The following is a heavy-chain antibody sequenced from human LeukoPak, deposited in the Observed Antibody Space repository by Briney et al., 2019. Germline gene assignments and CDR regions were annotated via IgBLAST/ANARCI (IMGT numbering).Heavy chain of an antibody. V-gene: IGHV3-21*01. CDR3: ARGTADDYGDSGSFDY. CDR1: GFTFSSYS. J-gene: IGHJ4*02. Sequence: GGSLRLSCAASGFTFSSYSMNWVRQAPGKGLEWVSSISSSSSYIYYADSVKGRFTISRDNAKNSLYLQKNSLRAEDTAVYYCARGTADDYGDSGSFDYWGQGTLVTVSS. CDR2: ISSSSSYI. D-gene: IGHD4-17*01.